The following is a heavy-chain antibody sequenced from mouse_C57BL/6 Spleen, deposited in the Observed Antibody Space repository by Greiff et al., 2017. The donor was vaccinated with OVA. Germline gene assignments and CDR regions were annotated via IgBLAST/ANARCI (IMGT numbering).Heavy chain of an antibody. CDR1: GYTFTDYN. J-gene: IGHJ4*01. CDR3: ARHYYGSRPPYAMDY. Sequence: EVQLQQSGPELVKPGASVKIPCKASGYTFTDYNMDWVKQSHGKSLEWIGDINPNNGGTIYNQKFKGTATLTVDKSSSTAYMELRSLTSEDTAVYYCARHYYGSRPPYAMDYWGQGTSVTVSS. V-gene: IGHV1-18*01. D-gene: IGHD1-1*01. CDR2: INPNNGGT.